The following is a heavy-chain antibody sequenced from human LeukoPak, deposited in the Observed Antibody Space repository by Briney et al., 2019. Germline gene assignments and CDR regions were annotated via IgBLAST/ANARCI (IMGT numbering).Heavy chain of an antibody. CDR1: GFTFSNYG. Sequence: GGSLRLSCAASGFTFSNYGMHWVRQAPGKGLEWVAVISYDGSNKYYADSVKGRFTISRDNSKNTLYLQMNSLRAEDTAVYYCARAEKWSAVVPAAIGYWGQGTLVTVSS. D-gene: IGHD2-2*02. V-gene: IGHV3-30*19. J-gene: IGHJ4*02. CDR3: ARAEKWSAVVPAAIGY. CDR2: ISYDGSNK.